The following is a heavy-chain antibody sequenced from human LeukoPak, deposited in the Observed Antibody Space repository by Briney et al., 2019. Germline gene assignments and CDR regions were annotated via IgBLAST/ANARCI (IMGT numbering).Heavy chain of an antibody. J-gene: IGHJ6*02. D-gene: IGHD2-2*01. CDR2: INPNSGGT. V-gene: IGHV1-2*02. CDR1: GYTFTGYY. CDR3: ARVPLVVVVPLEGMDV. Sequence: GASVKVSCKASGYTFTGYYMHWVRQAPGQGLEWMGWINPNSGGTNYAQKFQGRVTMTRNTSISTAYMELSSLRSEDTAVYYCARVPLVVVVPLEGMDVWGQGTTVTVSS.